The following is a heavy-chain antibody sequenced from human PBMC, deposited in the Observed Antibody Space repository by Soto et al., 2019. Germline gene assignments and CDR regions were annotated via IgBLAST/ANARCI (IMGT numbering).Heavy chain of an antibody. CDR1: GYTFTSYA. CDR2: INAGNGNT. V-gene: IGHV1-3*05. D-gene: IGHD6-19*01. Sequence: QVQLVQSGAEEKKPGASVKVSCKASGYTFTSYAMHWVRQAPGQRLEWMGWINAGNGNTKYSQKFQGRVTITRDTAASTAYMELSSLRSDDTAVYYCARGGGWYVWFDPWGQRTLVTVSS. J-gene: IGHJ5*02. CDR3: ARGGGWYVWFDP.